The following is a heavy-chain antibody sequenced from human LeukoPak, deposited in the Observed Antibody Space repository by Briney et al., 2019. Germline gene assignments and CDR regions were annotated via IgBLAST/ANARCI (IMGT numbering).Heavy chain of an antibody. CDR1: GGSFSGFY. V-gene: IGHV4-59*08. CDR3: ARHLDSYGEAFDI. Sequence: SETLSLTCGVYGGSFSGFYWSWIRQTPGKGLEWIGSIYYSGSTYYNPSLKSRVTISVDTSKNQFSLKLSSVTAADTAVHYCARHLDSYGEAFDIWGQGTMVTVSS. J-gene: IGHJ3*02. CDR2: IYYSGST. D-gene: IGHD5-18*01.